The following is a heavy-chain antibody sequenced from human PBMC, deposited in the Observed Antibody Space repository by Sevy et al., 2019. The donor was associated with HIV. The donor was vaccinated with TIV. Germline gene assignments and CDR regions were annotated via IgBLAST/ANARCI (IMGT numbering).Heavy chain of an antibody. V-gene: IGHV3-21*01. CDR2: ISSASGII. J-gene: IGHJ6*02. Sequence: GGSLRLSCAASGFRFNSYDMNWVRQAPGKGLEWVASISSASGIIYYGDSVRGQLSISRDNAKKSLYLQMNSLRIENXXXXXXXXXXXXXXXXXXXXXYDLDVWGQGTAVTVSS. CDR1: GFRFNSYD. CDR3: XXXXXXXXXXXXXXXYDLDV.